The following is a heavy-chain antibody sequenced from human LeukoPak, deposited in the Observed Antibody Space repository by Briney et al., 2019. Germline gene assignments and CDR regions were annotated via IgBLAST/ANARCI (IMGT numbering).Heavy chain of an antibody. J-gene: IGHJ4*02. CDR2: IYNSGST. Sequence: SQTLSLSCTVSGGSFSSDTFYWSWIRQHPGKGLEWIGYIYNSGSTYYNPSLRSRVTISMDKSKNQFSLKVRSVTAADTAVYYCARHSKRWLHLDYWGQGTLVSVSS. D-gene: IGHD5-12*01. CDR3: ARHSKRWLHLDY. CDR1: GGSFSSDTFY. V-gene: IGHV4-31*03.